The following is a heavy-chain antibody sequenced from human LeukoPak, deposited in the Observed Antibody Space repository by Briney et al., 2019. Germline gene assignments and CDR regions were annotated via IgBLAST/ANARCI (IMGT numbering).Heavy chain of an antibody. J-gene: IGHJ4*02. D-gene: IGHD3-22*01. CDR1: GFTVSSNY. CDR2: IYSGGST. V-gene: IGHV3-53*04. Sequence: PGGSLRLSCAASGFTVSSNYMSWIRQAPGKGLEWVSVIYSGGSTYYADSVKGRFTISRHNSKNTLYLQMNSLRAEDTAVYYCARGYYYDSSGYDYWGQGTLVTVSS. CDR3: ARGYYYDSSGYDY.